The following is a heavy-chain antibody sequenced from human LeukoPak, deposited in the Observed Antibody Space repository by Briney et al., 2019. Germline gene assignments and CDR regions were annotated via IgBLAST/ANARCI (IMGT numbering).Heavy chain of an antibody. V-gene: IGHV4-34*01. J-gene: IGHJ3*02. Sequence: SETLSLTCAVYGGSFSGYYWSWIRQPPGKGLEWIGEINHSGSTNYNPSLKSRVTISVDTSKNQFSLKLSSVTAADTAVYYCARRGTEDFVVVPAASAAFDIWGQGTMVTVSS. CDR3: ARRGTEDFVVVPAASAAFDI. D-gene: IGHD2-2*01. CDR2: INHSGST. CDR1: GGSFSGYY.